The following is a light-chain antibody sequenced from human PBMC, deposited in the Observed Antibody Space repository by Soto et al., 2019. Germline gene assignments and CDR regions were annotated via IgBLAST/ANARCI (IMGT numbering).Light chain of an antibody. CDR2: EVN. V-gene: IGLV2-8*01. Sequence: QSALTQPPSASGSPGQSVTIPCAGTSTDVGEYNYVSWYQQHPGKVPKLIIFEVNKRPSGVPDRFSGSKSGDTASLTVSGLQDEDEADSYRSSFKTTSTHVFGTGTKVTVL. J-gene: IGLJ1*01. CDR3: SSFKTTSTHV. CDR1: STDVGEYNY.